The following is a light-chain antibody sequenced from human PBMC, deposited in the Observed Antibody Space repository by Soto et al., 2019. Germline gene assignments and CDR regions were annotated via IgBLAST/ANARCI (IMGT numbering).Light chain of an antibody. CDR3: SSYTSSSTLVL. CDR1: SSDVGGYHY. J-gene: IGLJ2*01. V-gene: IGLV2-14*01. Sequence: QSALTQPASVSGSPGQSITISCTGTSSDVGGYHYVSWYQHHPGKAPKLMIYEVSSRPSGVSNRFSGSKSSNTASLTISGLQAEDEADYYCSSYTSSSTLVLFGGGTKLTVL. CDR2: EVS.